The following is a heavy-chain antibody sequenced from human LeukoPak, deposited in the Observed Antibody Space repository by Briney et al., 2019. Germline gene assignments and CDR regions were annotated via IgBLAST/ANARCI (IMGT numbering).Heavy chain of an antibody. Sequence: ASVKVSCKASGYTFTSYDINWVRQATGQGLEWTGWMNPNSGNTGYAQKFQGRVTMTRNTSISTAYMELSSLRSEDTAVYYCARWHYGSGSYYFDYWGQGTLVTDSS. CDR2: MNPNSGNT. D-gene: IGHD3-10*01. CDR3: ARWHYGSGSYYFDY. CDR1: GYTFTSYD. V-gene: IGHV1-8*01. J-gene: IGHJ4*02.